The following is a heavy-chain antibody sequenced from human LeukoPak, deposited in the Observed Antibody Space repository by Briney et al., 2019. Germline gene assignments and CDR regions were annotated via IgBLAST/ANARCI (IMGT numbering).Heavy chain of an antibody. Sequence: SETLSLTCTVSGGSIRSSYYYWGWIRQPPGKGLEWIGYIYHSGSTYYNPSLKSRVTISVDRSKNQFSLKLSSVTAADTAVYYCARDHGHYYGSGSYSNWFDPWGQGTLVTVSS. CDR1: GGSIRSSYYY. J-gene: IGHJ5*02. V-gene: IGHV4-30-2*01. CDR3: ARDHGHYYGSGSYSNWFDP. CDR2: IYHSGST. D-gene: IGHD3-10*01.